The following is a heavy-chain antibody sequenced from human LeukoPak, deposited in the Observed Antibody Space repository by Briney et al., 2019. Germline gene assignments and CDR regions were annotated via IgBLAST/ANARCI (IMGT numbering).Heavy chain of an antibody. CDR3: ARGRGNYYYFDY. D-gene: IGHD1-26*01. CDR2: ISFSGNSI. V-gene: IGHV3-48*03. CDR1: GFIFSDYE. Sequence: GGSLRLSCAASGFIFSDYEMNWVRQAPGKGLEWVSYISFSGNSIYYADSVKGRFTISRDNAKKTLYLQMSGLRAEDTAVYYCARGRGNYYYFDYWGQGTLVTVSS. J-gene: IGHJ4*02.